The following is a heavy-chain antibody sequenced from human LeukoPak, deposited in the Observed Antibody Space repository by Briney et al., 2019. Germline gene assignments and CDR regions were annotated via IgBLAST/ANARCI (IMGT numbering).Heavy chain of an antibody. Sequence: ASVQVSCKGSRYTFTSYALHWVRQAPAQRPAWMGRINAGNGNTKYLQKFQGRVTITRDTSASTAYMELRILRSEDTAVYYCARGGEYGYNNVDFDYWGQGTLVTVS. J-gene: IGHJ4*02. CDR2: INAGNGNT. V-gene: IGHV1-3*01. CDR3: ARGGEYGYNNVDFDY. D-gene: IGHD5-24*01. CDR1: RYTFTSYA.